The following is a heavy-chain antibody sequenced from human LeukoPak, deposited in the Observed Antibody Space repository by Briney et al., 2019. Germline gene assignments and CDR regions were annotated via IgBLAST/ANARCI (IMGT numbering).Heavy chain of an antibody. D-gene: IGHD6-13*01. CDR3: ARESIAAAAYFDY. J-gene: IGHJ4*02. Sequence: GSLRLSCAASGFTVSSNYMSWVRQAPGKGLEWVSVIYSGGSTYYADSVKGRFTISRDNSKNTLYLQMNSLRAEDTAVYYCARESIAAAAYFDYWGQGTLVTVSS. CDR1: GFTVSSNY. V-gene: IGHV3-66*01. CDR2: IYSGGST.